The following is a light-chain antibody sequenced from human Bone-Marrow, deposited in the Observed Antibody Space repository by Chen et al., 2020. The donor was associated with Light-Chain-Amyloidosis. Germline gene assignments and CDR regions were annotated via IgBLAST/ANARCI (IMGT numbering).Light chain of an antibody. CDR1: QTISRNY. J-gene: IGKJ4*01. CDR3: QQYGTSPLT. CDR2: GSS. V-gene: IGKV3-20*01. Sequence: EIVLTQSPGTLSLSPGEGANLSCRASQTISRNYLTWYQQKFGQAPRLLIYGSSSRATGIPDRFTGSGSVTDFTLTINRLEPEDFAMYYCQQYGTSPLTFGGGTKVEIK.